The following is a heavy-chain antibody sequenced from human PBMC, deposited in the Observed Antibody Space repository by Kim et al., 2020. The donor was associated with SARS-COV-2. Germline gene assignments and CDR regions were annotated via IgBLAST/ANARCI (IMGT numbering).Heavy chain of an antibody. CDR3: ARTGPGGDPHQYGMDV. V-gene: IGHV3-23*01. Sequence: GGSLRLSCAASGSFIFSSYAMTWVRQAPGKGLEWVSTISGSGGTTYYADSVKGRFTISRDSSKNTLSLQLNSLRAEDTALYFCARTGPGGDPHQYGMDVWGQGTTVTVSS. J-gene: IGHJ6*02. D-gene: IGHD2-21*01. CDR2: ISGSGGTT. CDR1: GSFIFSSYA.